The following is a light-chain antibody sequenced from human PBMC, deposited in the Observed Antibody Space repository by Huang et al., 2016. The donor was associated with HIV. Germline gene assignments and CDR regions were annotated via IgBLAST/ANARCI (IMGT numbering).Light chain of an antibody. V-gene: IGKV4-1*01. CDR2: WSS. Sequence: DIVLTQSPDSLTVSLGERATVKCKSSHRLLHSDNKNYLAWYQVKMGQSPKLLIYWSSTRESGVPDRFSGDGSGSDFTLTINNLQAEDVAIYYCQQFFTTPLTFGGGTKVEI. CDR1: HRLLHSDNKNY. J-gene: IGKJ4*01. CDR3: QQFFTTPLT.